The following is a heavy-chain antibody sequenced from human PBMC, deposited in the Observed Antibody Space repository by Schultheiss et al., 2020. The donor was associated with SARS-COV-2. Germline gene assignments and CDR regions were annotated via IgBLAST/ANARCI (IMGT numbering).Heavy chain of an antibody. J-gene: IGHJ4*02. CDR3: ARGRFLEWFLDY. V-gene: IGHV3-23*01. CDR2: ISGSGNST. CDR1: GFTFSSYA. Sequence: GGSLRLSCAASGFTFSSYAMSWVRQAPGKGLEWVSTISGSGNSTYSADSVKGRFTISRDNSKNTLYLQMNSLRAEDTAVYYCARGRFLEWFLDYWGQGTLVTVSS. D-gene: IGHD3-3*01.